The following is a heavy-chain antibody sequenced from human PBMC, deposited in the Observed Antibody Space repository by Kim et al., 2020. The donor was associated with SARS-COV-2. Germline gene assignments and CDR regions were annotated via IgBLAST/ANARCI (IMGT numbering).Heavy chain of an antibody. Sequence: GGSLRLSCAASRFTFNNAWMTWVRQAPGKGLEWVGRIKSKADGGTTDYAAPVKGRFTISRDDSGNTLYLQMNSLKTEDTAVYYCTTDLENYASGSYNYFDYWGQGTLVTVSS. D-gene: IGHD3-10*01. CDR3: TTDLENYASGSYNYFDY. CDR1: RFTFNNAW. V-gene: IGHV3-15*01. J-gene: IGHJ4*02. CDR2: IKSKADGGTT.